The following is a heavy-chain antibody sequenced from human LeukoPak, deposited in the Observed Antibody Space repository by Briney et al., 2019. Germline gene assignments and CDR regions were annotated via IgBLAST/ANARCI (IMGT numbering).Heavy chain of an antibody. D-gene: IGHD5-18*01. V-gene: IGHV3-21*01. CDR3: ARDRSTWIQQGAFDI. CDR1: GFTFSSYS. Sequence: PGGSLRLSCAASGFTFSSYSMNWVRQAPGKGLEWVSSISSSSSYIYYADSVKGRSTISRDNAKNSLYLQMNSLRAEDTAVYYCARDRSTWIQQGAFDIWGQGTMVTVSS. J-gene: IGHJ3*02. CDR2: ISSSSSYI.